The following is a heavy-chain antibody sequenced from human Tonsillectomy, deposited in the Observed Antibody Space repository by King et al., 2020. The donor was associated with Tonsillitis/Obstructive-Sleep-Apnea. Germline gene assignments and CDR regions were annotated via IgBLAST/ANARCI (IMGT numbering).Heavy chain of an antibody. CDR3: ARDRVAAQGLIFDY. Sequence: QLVQSGAEVKKPGSSVKVSCKASGGTFSSYAISWVRQAPGQGLEWMGGIIPIFVTANYAQKFQGRVTITADESTGTAYMELSSLRSEDTAVYYCARDRVAAQGLIFDYWGQETLVTVSS. V-gene: IGHV1-69*12. J-gene: IGHJ4*02. D-gene: IGHD2-15*01. CDR2: IIPIFVTA. CDR1: GGTFSSYA.